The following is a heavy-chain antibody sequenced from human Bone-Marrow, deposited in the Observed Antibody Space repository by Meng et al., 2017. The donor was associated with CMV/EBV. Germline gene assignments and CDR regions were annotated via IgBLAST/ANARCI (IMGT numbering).Heavy chain of an antibody. J-gene: IGHJ5*02. CDR3: ATVGLGMNWFDP. Sequence: QVKRSRGAAGLVMASEPLSLPCAVYGGSFIGYFCSWISQPQGKGLEWIGEINYSGSTKYNQSLTSRVTISVDTSKTQFSLKLSSVTAADTAVYYCATVGLGMNWFDPWGQGTLVTVSS. V-gene: IGHV4-34*01. CDR2: INYSGST. CDR1: GGSFIGYF.